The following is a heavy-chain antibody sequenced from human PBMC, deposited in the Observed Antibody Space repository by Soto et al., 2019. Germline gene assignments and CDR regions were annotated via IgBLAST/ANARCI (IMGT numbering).Heavy chain of an antibody. D-gene: IGHD2-15*01. V-gene: IGHV3-30*18. CDR2: ISYDGSNK. CDR3: DKEGYCSGGGCYSRYYYYMDV. CDR1: GFTFSSYG. Sequence: QVQLVESGGGVVQPGRSLRLSCAASGFTFSSYGMHWVRQAPGKGLEWVAVISYDGSNKYYADSVKGRFTISRDNYKNTLYLQMNSLRAEDTAVYYCDKEGYCSGGGCYSRYYYYMDVWGKGTTVTVSS. J-gene: IGHJ6*03.